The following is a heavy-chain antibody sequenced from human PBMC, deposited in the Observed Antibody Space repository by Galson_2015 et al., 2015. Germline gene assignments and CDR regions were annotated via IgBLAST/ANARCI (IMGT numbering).Heavy chain of an antibody. CDR1: GGTFSSYA. V-gene: IGHV1-69*13. J-gene: IGHJ6*03. CDR2: IIPIFGTA. Sequence: SVKVSCKASGGTFSSYAISWVRQAPGQGLEWMGGIIPIFGTANYAQKFQGRVTITADESTSTAYMELSSLRSEDTAVYYCASHDPAYGDYDGPDVSYYYYYMDVWGKGTTVTVSS. D-gene: IGHD4-17*01. CDR3: ASHDPAYGDYDGPDVSYYYYYMDV.